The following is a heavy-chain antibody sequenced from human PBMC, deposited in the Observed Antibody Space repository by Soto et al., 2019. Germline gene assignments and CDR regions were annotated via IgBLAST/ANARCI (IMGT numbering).Heavy chain of an antibody. J-gene: IGHJ5*02. Sequence: ETLSPSCTVPVGSFGSSAYYWGWIRRAPGKGLEWIGSINSSGSTFSNPSLKSRVTLSVDTSKNQFSLKLTSVTAADTALYYCSRRAPEGFDPWGQGTLVTVSS. CDR2: INSSGST. V-gene: IGHV4-39*01. CDR1: VGSFGSSAYY. CDR3: SRRAPEGFDP.